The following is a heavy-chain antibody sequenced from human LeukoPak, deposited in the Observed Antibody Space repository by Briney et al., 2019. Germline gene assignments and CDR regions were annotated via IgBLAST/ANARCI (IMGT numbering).Heavy chain of an antibody. CDR2: IYTSGST. D-gene: IGHD3-16*01. CDR3: ARSAGLAEVAY. V-gene: IGHV4-4*07. CDR1: GGSISSYY. J-gene: IGHJ4*02. Sequence: SETLSLTCTVSGGSISSYYWNWIRQPAGKGLEWIGRIYTSGSTNYNPSLKSRVTLSLDTSKNQFYLKFSSVTAADTALYYCARSAGLAEVAYWGQGTLVTVSS.